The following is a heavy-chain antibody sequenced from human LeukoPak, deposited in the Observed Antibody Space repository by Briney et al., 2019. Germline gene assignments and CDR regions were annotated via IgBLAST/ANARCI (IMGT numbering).Heavy chain of an antibody. D-gene: IGHD6-19*01. J-gene: IGHJ4*02. CDR2: IYYTGGT. CDR1: GGSIGSDY. Sequence: SETLSLTCTVSGGSIGSDYWTWIRQPPGKGLEYIGYIYYTGGTNYNPSLKSRVTISVGTSKNQFSLKLSSVTAADTAVYFCAKYGNSGWVIDNWGQGTLVTVSS. CDR3: AKYGNSGWVIDN. V-gene: IGHV4-59*08.